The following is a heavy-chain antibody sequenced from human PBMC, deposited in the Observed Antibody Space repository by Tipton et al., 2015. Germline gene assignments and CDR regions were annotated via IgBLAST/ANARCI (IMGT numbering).Heavy chain of an antibody. Sequence: TLSLTCAVSGESFSKYYWSWIRQSPGKGLEWIGEINDSGKSNYNPSLKSRVTISVDTSKSQFFLKLTSVIAADTAVYFCARGRGWRVFDYWGQGTLVTVPS. CDR3: ARGRGWRVFDY. CDR1: GESFSKYY. D-gene: IGHD3-10*01. V-gene: IGHV4-34*01. J-gene: IGHJ4*02. CDR2: INDSGKS.